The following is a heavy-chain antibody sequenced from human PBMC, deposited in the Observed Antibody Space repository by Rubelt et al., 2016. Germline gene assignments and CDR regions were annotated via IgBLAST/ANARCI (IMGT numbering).Heavy chain of an antibody. Sequence: QVRLQESGPGLVKPSETLSLTCTVSGGSMTKKYWTWIRQPPGKGLQWIGYIYYTGGPNYSPSLKSRVSISIDTSKNQFSLNLPSVTAADTAVYYCASHFDFWSAIDNWGRGTLVPVSS. CDR3: ASHFDFWSAIDN. CDR1: GGSMTKKY. V-gene: IGHV4-59*08. D-gene: IGHD3-3*01. CDR2: IYYTGGP. J-gene: IGHJ4*02.